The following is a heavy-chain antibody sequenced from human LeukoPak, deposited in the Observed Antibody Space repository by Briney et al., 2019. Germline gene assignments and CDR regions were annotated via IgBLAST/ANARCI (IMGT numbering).Heavy chain of an antibody. V-gene: IGHV3-30*18. Sequence: GGSLRLSCAASGFTFSSYGMHWVRQAPGKGLEWVAVISYDGSNKYYADSVKGRFTISRDSSIDTLFLEMNSLRAEDTAVYFCAKELRPNDYWGQGTLVTVSS. CDR1: GFTFSSYG. D-gene: IGHD2-15*01. J-gene: IGHJ4*02. CDR3: AKELRPNDY. CDR2: ISYDGSNK.